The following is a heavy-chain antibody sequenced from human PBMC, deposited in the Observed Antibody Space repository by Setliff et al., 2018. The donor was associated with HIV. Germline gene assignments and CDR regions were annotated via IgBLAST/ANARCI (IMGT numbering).Heavy chain of an antibody. Sequence: SETLSLTCSVSGGSMSPYYWSWIRQPAGKGLEWIGRLYPSGATYYNPSLKSRVTLSVDTSNNQFSLKLSSVTAADTAVYYCARHLRWELPYYFDYWGQGTLVTVSS. CDR3: ARHLRWELPYYFDY. D-gene: IGHD1-26*01. CDR2: LYPSGAT. V-gene: IGHV4-59*05. CDR1: GGSMSPYY. J-gene: IGHJ4*02.